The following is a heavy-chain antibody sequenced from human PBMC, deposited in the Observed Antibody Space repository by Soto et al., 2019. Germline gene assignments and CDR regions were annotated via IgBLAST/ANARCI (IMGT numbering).Heavy chain of an antibody. D-gene: IGHD5-12*01. CDR3: ARSMDIVATIAHYFDY. CDR1: GFTFSSYA. CDR2: ISYDGSNK. Sequence: QVQLVESGGGVVQPGRSLRLSCAASGFTFSSYAMHWVRQAPGKGLEWVAVISYDGSNKYYADSVKGRFTISRDNSKNTLYLQMNSLRAEDTAVYYCARSMDIVATIAHYFDYWGQGTLVTVSS. J-gene: IGHJ4*02. V-gene: IGHV3-30-3*01.